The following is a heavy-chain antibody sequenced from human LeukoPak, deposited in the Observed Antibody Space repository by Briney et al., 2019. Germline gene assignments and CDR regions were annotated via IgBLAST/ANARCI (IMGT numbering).Heavy chain of an antibody. V-gene: IGHV3-23*01. J-gene: IGHJ4*02. CDR3: AKDLAPAAY. CDR2: LTGSGGST. D-gene: IGHD2-2*01. Sequence: GGSLRLSCAASGFTLSSSSMSWVRQAPGKGLEWVSALTGSGGSTYYADSVKGRFTISRDNSKKTLFLQMNSLRAEDTAVYYCAKDLAPAAYWGQGTLVTVSS. CDR1: GFTLSSSS.